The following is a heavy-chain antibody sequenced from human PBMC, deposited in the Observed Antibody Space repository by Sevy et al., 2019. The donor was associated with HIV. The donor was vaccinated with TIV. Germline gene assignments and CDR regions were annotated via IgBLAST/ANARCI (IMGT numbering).Heavy chain of an antibody. CDR1: GGSISSSSYY. Sequence: SETLSLTCTVSGGSISSSSYYWGWIRQPPVKGLEWSGSIYYSGRTYYNPSLKSRVTISVDTSKNQFSLKLGSGTAADTAVYYCAVKDSGYDTPYYYGMDVWGQGTTVTVSS. CDR2: IYYSGRT. CDR3: AVKDSGYDTPYYYGMDV. D-gene: IGHD5-12*01. V-gene: IGHV4-39*01. J-gene: IGHJ6*02.